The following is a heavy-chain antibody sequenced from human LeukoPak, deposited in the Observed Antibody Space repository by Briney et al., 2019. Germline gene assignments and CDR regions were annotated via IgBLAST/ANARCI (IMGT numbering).Heavy chain of an antibody. Sequence: SETLSLTCTVSGGSISSNSYYWGWIRQPPGKGLEWIGSIYYRGTTYYSPSLKSRVTISVDTSKNQFSLKLSSATTADTAVYYCARVVIAAAGTWVGYFDYWGQGTLVTVSS. V-gene: IGHV4-39*07. D-gene: IGHD6-13*01. CDR1: GGSISSNSYY. J-gene: IGHJ4*02. CDR2: IYYRGTT. CDR3: ARVVIAAAGTWVGYFDY.